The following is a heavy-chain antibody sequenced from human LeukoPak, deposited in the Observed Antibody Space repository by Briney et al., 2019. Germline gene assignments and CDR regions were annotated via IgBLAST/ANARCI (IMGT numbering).Heavy chain of an antibody. CDR1: GFTFSAYW. Sequence: PAGSLRLSCLPSGFTFSAYWMTWVRPPAGRGRDWVANINQDGSDKYHVASVKGRFTISRDNAKNSAYLQMKSLRAEDAAVYYCAREYPIDYWGQGTVVTVSA. CDR2: INQDGSDK. V-gene: IGHV3-7*01. D-gene: IGHD2-2*02. CDR3: AREYPIDY. J-gene: IGHJ4*02.